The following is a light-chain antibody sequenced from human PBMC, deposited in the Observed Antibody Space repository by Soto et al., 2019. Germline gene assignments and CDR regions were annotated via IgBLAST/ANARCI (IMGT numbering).Light chain of an antibody. CDR1: QSVGTW. CDR3: QQYNGFWS. Sequence: DIQMTQSPSTLSAAVGDTVTITCRASQSVGTWLAWYQQKPGKAPKLLIYDASTLESVVPSRFSGSGSGAEFTLTISNLQPDDFAIYYCQQYNGFWSFGRGTKVEVK. CDR2: DAS. J-gene: IGKJ1*01. V-gene: IGKV1-5*01.